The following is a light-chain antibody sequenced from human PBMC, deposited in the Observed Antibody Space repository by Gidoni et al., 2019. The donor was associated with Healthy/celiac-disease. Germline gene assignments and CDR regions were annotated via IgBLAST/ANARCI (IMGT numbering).Light chain of an antibody. CDR2: GNS. CDR1: SSNIGAGYD. CDR3: QSYDSSLSGSV. V-gene: IGLV1-40*01. J-gene: IGLJ2*01. Sequence: QSVLPQPPSVSGAPGQRVTISCTGSSSNIGAGYDVHWYQQLPGTAPKLLLYGNSNRPSVVPDRFSGSKSGTSASLAITGLQAEDEADYYCQSYDSSLSGSVFGGGTKLTVL.